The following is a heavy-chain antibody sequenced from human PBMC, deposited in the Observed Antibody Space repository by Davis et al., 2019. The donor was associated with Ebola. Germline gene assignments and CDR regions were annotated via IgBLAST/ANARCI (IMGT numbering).Heavy chain of an antibody. Sequence: SETLSLTCTVSGGSISSGGYYWSWIRQHPGKGLEWIGYIYYSGSTYYNPSLKSRVTISVDTSKNQFSLKLSSVTAADTAVYYCARDPYYDSSGYPGGYWGQGTLVTVSS. J-gene: IGHJ4*02. V-gene: IGHV4-31*03. CDR1: GGSISSGGYY. CDR3: ARDPYYDSSGYPGGY. CDR2: IYYSGST. D-gene: IGHD3-22*01.